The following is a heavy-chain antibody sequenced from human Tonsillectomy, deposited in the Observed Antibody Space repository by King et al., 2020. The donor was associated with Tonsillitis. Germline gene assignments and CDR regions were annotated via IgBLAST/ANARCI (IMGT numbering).Heavy chain of an antibody. D-gene: IGHD3-22*01. Sequence: VQLVESGGGVDQPGGSLRLSCAASGYTFSSYGMNWVRQAPGKGLEWVAFIRYDGSKKYYADSVKGRFTISRDNSKNTLYLQMNSLRAEDTAVYYCAKDGNYYYDSSCYQTHWGQGTLVTVSS. CDR3: AKDGNYYYDSSCYQTH. J-gene: IGHJ4*02. CDR1: GYTFSSYG. CDR2: IRYDGSKK. V-gene: IGHV3-30*02.